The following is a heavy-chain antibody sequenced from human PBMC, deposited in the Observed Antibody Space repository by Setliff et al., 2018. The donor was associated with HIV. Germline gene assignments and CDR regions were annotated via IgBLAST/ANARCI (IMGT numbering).Heavy chain of an antibody. CDR2: ISGEETT. J-gene: IGHJ4*01. V-gene: IGHV3-48*02. D-gene: IGHD1-26*01. Sequence: GGSLRLSCAASGFNFSTHTMNWIRQAPGKGLEWVAYISGEETTHYAESVKGRFTISRDNAKDSVYLQMNSLRDEDTAVYYCARDPRGAPYFDYWGNGTVVTVSS. CDR1: GFNFSTHT. CDR3: ARDPRGAPYFDY.